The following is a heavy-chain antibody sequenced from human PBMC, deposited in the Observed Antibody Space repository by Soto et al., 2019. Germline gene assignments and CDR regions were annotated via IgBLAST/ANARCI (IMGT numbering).Heavy chain of an antibody. CDR1: GFTFSSYA. Sequence: GGSLRLSCAASGFTFSSYAMSWVRQAPGKGLEWVSAISGSGGSTYYADSVKGRFTISRDNSKNTLYLQMNSLRAEDTAVYYCAKDSSLSCSGGSCYTYYYYYMDVWGKGTTVTVSS. CDR2: ISGSGGST. J-gene: IGHJ6*03. CDR3: AKDSSLSCSGGSCYTYYYYYMDV. V-gene: IGHV3-23*01. D-gene: IGHD2-15*01.